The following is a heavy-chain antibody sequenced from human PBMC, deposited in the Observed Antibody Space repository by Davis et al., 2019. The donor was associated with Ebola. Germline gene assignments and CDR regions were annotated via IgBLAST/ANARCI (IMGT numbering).Heavy chain of an antibody. V-gene: IGHV3-23*01. J-gene: IGHJ4*02. CDR2: ISGSGGST. Sequence: PGGSLRLSCAASGFTFSSYAMSWVRQAPGKGLEWVSAISGSGGSTYYADSVKGRFTISRDNSKNTLYLQMNSLRAEDTAVYYCAKEPEPTHCSSTSCSLGYWGQGTLVTVSS. CDR1: GFTFSSYA. CDR3: AKEPEPTHCSSTSCSLGY. D-gene: IGHD2-2*01.